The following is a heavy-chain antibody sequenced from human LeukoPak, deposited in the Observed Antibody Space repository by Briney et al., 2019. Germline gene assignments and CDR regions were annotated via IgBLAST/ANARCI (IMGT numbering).Heavy chain of an antibody. V-gene: IGHV3-23*01. D-gene: IGHD2-2*01. J-gene: IGHJ3*02. CDR1: GFTFSSYA. Sequence: QPGGSLRLSCAASGFTFSSYAMSWVRQAPGKGLEWVAAISGSGGSTYYADSVKGRFTISRDNSKNTLYLQMNSLRAEDTAVYYCAKASSQATDTLLRSDAFDIWGQGTMVTVSS. CDR3: AKASSQATDTLLRSDAFDI. CDR2: ISGSGGST.